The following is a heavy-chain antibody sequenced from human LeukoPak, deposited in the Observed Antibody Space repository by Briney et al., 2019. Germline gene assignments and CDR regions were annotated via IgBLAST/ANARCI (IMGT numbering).Heavy chain of an antibody. D-gene: IGHD3-22*01. J-gene: IGHJ3*02. Sequence: SQTLSLTCTVSGGSISSGSYYWSWIRQPAGKGLEWIGRIYTSGSTNYNPSLKSRVTISVDTSKNQFSLKLSSVTAADTAVYYCARARYYDSSGYYSNDAFDIWGQGTMATVSS. CDR3: ARARYYDSSGYYSNDAFDI. CDR2: IYTSGST. V-gene: IGHV4-61*02. CDR1: GGSISSGSYY.